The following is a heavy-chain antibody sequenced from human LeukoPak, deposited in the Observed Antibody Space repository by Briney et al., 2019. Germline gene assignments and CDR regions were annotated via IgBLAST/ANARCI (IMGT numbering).Heavy chain of an antibody. CDR3: ARDRFDILTGYYYYYYYGMDV. CDR2: ISYDGSNK. V-gene: IGHV3-30-3*01. Sequence: GGSLRLSCAASGFTFSSYAMHWVRQAPGKGLEWVAVISYDGSNKYYADSVKGRFTISRDNSKNTLYLQINSLRAEDTAVYYCARDRFDILTGYYYYYYYGMDVWGQGTTVTVSS. J-gene: IGHJ6*02. CDR1: GFTFSSYA. D-gene: IGHD3-9*01.